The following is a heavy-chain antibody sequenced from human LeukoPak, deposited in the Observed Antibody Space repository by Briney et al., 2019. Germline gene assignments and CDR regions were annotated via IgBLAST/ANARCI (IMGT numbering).Heavy chain of an antibody. J-gene: IGHJ4*02. Sequence: GESLKISCKGSGYSFTSYWIGWVRQMPGKGLEWMGIIYPGDSDTRYSPSFQGQFTISADKSISTAYLQWSSLKASDTAIYYCARHGDSGYDYLWEFDYWGQGTLVTVSS. V-gene: IGHV5-51*01. D-gene: IGHD5-12*01. CDR1: GYSFTSYW. CDR2: IYPGDSDT. CDR3: ARHGDSGYDYLWEFDY.